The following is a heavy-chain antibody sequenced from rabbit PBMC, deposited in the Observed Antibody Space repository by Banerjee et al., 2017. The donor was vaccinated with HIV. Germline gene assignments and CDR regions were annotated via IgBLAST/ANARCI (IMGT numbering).Heavy chain of an antibody. D-gene: IGHD6-1*01. V-gene: IGHV1S40*01. CDR1: GFSFSSSYY. Sequence: QSLEESGGDLVKPGASLTLTCTASGFSFSSSYYMCWVRQAPGKGLEWIACIYTSSGSTYYASWAKGRFTISKTSSTTVTLQMTSLTAADTATYFCARDTYYTGGYANYGYATFSLWGQGTLVTVS. CDR3: ARDTYYTGGYANYGYATFSL. CDR2: IYTSSGST. J-gene: IGHJ4*01.